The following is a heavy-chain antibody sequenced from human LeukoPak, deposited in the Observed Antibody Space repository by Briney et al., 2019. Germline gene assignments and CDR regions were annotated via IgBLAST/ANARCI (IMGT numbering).Heavy chain of an antibody. CDR3: ARDRPSSSTKRGAFDI. V-gene: IGHV1-69*05. D-gene: IGHD2-2*01. J-gene: IGHJ3*02. Sequence: SVKVSCKASGGTFSSYAISWVRQAPGQGLEWMGGIIPIFGTANYAQKFQGRVTMTRDTSTSTVYMELSSLRSEDTAVYYCARDRPSSSTKRGAFDIWGQGTMVTVSS. CDR1: GGTFSSYA. CDR2: IIPIFGTA.